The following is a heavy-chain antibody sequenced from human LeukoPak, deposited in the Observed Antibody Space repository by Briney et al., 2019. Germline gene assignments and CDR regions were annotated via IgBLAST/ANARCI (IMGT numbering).Heavy chain of an antibody. CDR3: ARDVIVVVPAAEVYYYYGMDV. Sequence: ASVKVSCKASGYTFTSYGISWVRQAPGQGLEWMGWMNPNSGNTGYAQKFQGRVTMTRNTSISTAYMELSSLRSEDTAVYYCARDVIVVVPAAEVYYYYGMDVWGQGTTVTVSS. CDR2: MNPNSGNT. J-gene: IGHJ6*02. V-gene: IGHV1-8*02. D-gene: IGHD2-2*01. CDR1: GYTFTSYG.